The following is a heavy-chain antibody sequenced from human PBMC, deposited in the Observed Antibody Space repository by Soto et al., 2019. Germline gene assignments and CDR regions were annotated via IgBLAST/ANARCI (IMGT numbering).Heavy chain of an antibody. D-gene: IGHD6-13*01. J-gene: IGHJ4*02. CDR2: IVPIYRTA. CDR3: ARDSGAKLSSS. CDR1: GGTFSSYR. Sequence: QVQLVQSGAEVREPGSSVKVSCKASGGTFSSYRINWGRQAPGQGLVWVGGIVPIYRTADYAQKFQGRVSITADESARTTYLELSSLKSQDTAVYYCARDSGAKLSSSWGQGTLVTVAS. V-gene: IGHV1-69*01.